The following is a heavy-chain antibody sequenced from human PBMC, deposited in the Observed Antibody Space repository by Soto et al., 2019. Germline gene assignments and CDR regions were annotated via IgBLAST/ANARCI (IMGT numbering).Heavy chain of an antibody. CDR2: ISYDGSNK. J-gene: IGHJ4*02. Sequence: QVQLVESGGGVVQPGRSVRLSCAASGFTFSSYGMHWVRQAPGKGLEWVAVISYDGSNKYYADSVKGRFTISRDNSKNTLYLQMNSLRAEDTAVYYCAKAEGDCSGGSCYVTLGYWGQGTLVTVSS. D-gene: IGHD2-15*01. CDR1: GFTFSSYG. V-gene: IGHV3-30*18. CDR3: AKAEGDCSGGSCYVTLGY.